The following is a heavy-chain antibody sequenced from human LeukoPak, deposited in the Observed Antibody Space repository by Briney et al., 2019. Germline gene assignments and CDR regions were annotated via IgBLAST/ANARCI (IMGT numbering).Heavy chain of an antibody. CDR2: MNPNSGNT. Sequence: ASVKVSCKASGYTFTNYDINWVRQATGQGLEWMGWMNPNSGNTGYAQKFQGRVTITRNTSISTAYMELSSLRSEDTAVYYCARGKRWLQLILYYWGQGTLVTVSS. V-gene: IGHV1-8*03. CDR1: GYTFTNYD. CDR3: ARGKRWLQLILYY. D-gene: IGHD5-24*01. J-gene: IGHJ4*02.